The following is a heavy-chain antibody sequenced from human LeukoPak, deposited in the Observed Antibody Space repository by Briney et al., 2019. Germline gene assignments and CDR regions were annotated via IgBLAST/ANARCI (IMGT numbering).Heavy chain of an antibody. V-gene: IGHV2-70*01. D-gene: IGHD3-10*01. CDR1: GFSLSTSGMC. CDR2: IDWDDDK. CDR3: ARSGSGSYYTPDF. Sequence: SAPTLVNPTQTLTLTCTFSGFSLSTSGMCVSWIRQPPGKALEWLALIDWDDDKYYSTSQKTRLTMSKDTSKNQVVITMTNMDPVDTVTYYCARSGSGSYYTPDFWGQGTLATVSS. J-gene: IGHJ4*02.